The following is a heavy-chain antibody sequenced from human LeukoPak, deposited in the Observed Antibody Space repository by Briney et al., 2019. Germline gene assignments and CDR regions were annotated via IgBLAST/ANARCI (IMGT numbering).Heavy chain of an antibody. V-gene: IGHV5-10-1*01. J-gene: IGHJ4*01. CDR2: IDPSDAYT. CDR1: GYSFTSYW. D-gene: IGHD6-13*01. CDR3: ARHEGYSSIGQVY. Sequence: GESLKISCKGSGYSFTSYWISWVRQMPGKGLECRGRIDPSDAYTNYSPSFQGHVTVSSDKSISTAYLHWSSLKASDTAMYYCARHEGYSSIGQVYWGHGTLVTVSS.